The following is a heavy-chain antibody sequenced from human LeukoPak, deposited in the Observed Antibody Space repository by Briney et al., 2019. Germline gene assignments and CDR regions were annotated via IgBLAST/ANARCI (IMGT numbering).Heavy chain of an antibody. CDR2: INTNTGNP. Sequence: ASVKVSCKASGYTFTSYAMNWVRQAPGQGLEWMGWINTNTGNPTYAQGFTGRFVFSLDTSVSTAYLQISSLKAEDTAVYYCASPPPYSSSWYGDAFDIRGQGTMVTVSS. V-gene: IGHV7-4-1*02. J-gene: IGHJ3*02. CDR1: GYTFTSYA. D-gene: IGHD6-13*01. CDR3: ASPPPYSSSWYGDAFDI.